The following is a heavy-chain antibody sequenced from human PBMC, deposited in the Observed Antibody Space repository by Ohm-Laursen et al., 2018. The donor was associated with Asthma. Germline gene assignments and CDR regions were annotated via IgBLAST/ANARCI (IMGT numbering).Heavy chain of an antibody. J-gene: IGHJ4*02. V-gene: IGHV4-59*02. D-gene: IGHD3-9*01. Sequence: SDTLSLTCAVSGASVGDSTWSWVRQPPGRELEFIAYMSYRGGINYNPSLQSRVTLSIDTSKNQVSLRLISVTAADTALYFCARLDWVQSMFDSWGQGNLVTVSS. CDR2: MSYRGGI. CDR3: ARLDWVQSMFDS. CDR1: GASVGDST.